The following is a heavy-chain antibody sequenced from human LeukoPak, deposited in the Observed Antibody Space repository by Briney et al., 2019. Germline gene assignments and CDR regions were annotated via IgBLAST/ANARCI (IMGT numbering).Heavy chain of an antibody. Sequence: SETLSLTCTVSGGSISNSYYYWAWIRQPPGKGLEWVASVYHIGSTYYNPSLTSRLITSVDTSKNQFSLNVTSVTAADTAVYYCAGHYTQTTHLDNWGQGILVTVSS. V-gene: IGHV4-39*01. CDR2: VYHIGST. D-gene: IGHD1-14*01. CDR1: GGSISNSYYY. CDR3: AGHYTQTTHLDN. J-gene: IGHJ4*02.